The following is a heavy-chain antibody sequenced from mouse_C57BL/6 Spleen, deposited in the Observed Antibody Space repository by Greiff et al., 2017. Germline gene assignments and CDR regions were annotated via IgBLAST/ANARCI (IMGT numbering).Heavy chain of an antibody. Sequence: VQLQQSGPELVKPGASVKISCKASGYAFSSSWMNWVKQRPGKGLEWIGRIYPGDGDTNYNGKFKGKATLTADKSSSTAYMQLSSLTSEDSAVYFCARNYGSSGNYFDYWGQGTTLTVSS. CDR3: ARNYGSSGNYFDY. V-gene: IGHV1-82*01. CDR2: IYPGDGDT. D-gene: IGHD1-1*01. J-gene: IGHJ2*01. CDR1: GYAFSSSW.